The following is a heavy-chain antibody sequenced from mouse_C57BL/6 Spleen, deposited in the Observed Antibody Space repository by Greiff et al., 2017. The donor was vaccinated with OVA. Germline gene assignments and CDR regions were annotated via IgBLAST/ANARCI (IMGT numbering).Heavy chain of an antibody. D-gene: IGHD3-2*02. CDR3: ARHGTAQATPFFDY. CDR1: GFTFSDYY. Sequence: EVQLVESGGGLVQPGGSLKLSCAASGFTFSDYYMYWVRQTPEKRLEWVAYISNGGGSTYYPDTVKGRFTISRDNAKNTLYLQMSRLKSEDTAMYYCARHGTAQATPFFDYWGQGTTLTVSS. V-gene: IGHV5-12*01. CDR2: ISNGGGST. J-gene: IGHJ2*01.